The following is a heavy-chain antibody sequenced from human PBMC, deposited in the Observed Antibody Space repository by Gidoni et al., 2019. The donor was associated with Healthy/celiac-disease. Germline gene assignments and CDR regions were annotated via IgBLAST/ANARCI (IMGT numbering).Heavy chain of an antibody. CDR2: ISGTGGST. Sequence: EVQLFESGGGWVQPGRSLRLSCATSGFTFTSYAMSWVRQAPGKGLEWVSAISGTGGSTYYADSVKGRFTISRDNSKNTLYLQMNSLRAADTAVYYCATDHSPLYDFWSGYSYYFDYWGQGTLVTVSS. CDR1: GFTFTSYA. J-gene: IGHJ4*02. CDR3: ATDHSPLYDFWSGYSYYFDY. V-gene: IGHV3-23*01. D-gene: IGHD3-3*01.